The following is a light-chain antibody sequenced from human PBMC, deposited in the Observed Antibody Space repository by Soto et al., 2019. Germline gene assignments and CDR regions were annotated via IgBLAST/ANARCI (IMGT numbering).Light chain of an antibody. CDR1: QSIGNF. Sequence: DIPMTQSPSYLYASIGDRVSITCRASQSIGNFLNWYQQKPGKVPKLLIYAASNLHSGVPSRFSGSGSGTEFTLTISSLQLEDFAAYYCQQSYTSPAFTFGPGTRVNAK. CDR3: QQSYTSPAFT. CDR2: AAS. V-gene: IGKV1-39*01. J-gene: IGKJ3*01.